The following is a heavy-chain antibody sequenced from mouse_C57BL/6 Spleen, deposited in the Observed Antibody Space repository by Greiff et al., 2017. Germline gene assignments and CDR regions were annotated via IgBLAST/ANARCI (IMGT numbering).Heavy chain of an antibody. Sequence: EVQLQQPGPELVKPGASVQISCKASGYSFPGYYMNWVKQSPEKSLEWIGEINPSTGGTNYNQKFKAKATLTLDQASSTAYMQLKSLTSEDYAVYYCARPRDDYAMDYWGQGTSVTVSS. CDR2: INPSTGGT. CDR1: GYSFPGYY. V-gene: IGHV1-42*01. CDR3: ARPRDDYAMDY. J-gene: IGHJ4*01.